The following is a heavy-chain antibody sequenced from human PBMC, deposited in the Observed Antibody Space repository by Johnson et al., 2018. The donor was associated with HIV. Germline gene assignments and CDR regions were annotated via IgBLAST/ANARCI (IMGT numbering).Heavy chain of an antibody. J-gene: IGHJ3*01. CDR3: AKDTYGPLDAFDV. V-gene: IGHV3-23*04. Sequence: VQLVESGGGLVKPGGSLRLSCAASGFTLSDYYMSWIRQAPGKGLEWVSAISGSGGSTYYADSVKGRFTISRDNSKNTLYLQMNSLRAEDTSVYFCAKDTYGPLDAFDVWGQGTMVTVSS. CDR2: ISGSGGST. D-gene: IGHD3-16*01. CDR1: GFTLSDYY.